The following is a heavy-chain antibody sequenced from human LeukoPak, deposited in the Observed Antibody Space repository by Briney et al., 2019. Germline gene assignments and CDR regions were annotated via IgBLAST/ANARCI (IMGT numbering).Heavy chain of an antibody. CDR2: ISYDGSNK. J-gene: IGHJ4*02. Sequence: GRSLRLSCAASGFTFSSYAMHWVRQAPGKGLEWVAVISYDGSNKYYADSVKGRFTISRDNSKNTLYLQMNSLRAEDTAVYYCASGQQQLINDFDYWGQGTLVTVSS. V-gene: IGHV3-30-3*01. CDR3: ASGQQQLINDFDY. D-gene: IGHD6-13*01. CDR1: GFTFSSYA.